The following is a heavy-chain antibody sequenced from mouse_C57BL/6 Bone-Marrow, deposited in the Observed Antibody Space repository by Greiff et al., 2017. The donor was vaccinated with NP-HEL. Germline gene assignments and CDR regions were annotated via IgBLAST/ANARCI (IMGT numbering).Heavy chain of an antibody. D-gene: IGHD3-2*01. J-gene: IGHJ3*01. Sequence: QVQLQQPGAELVMPGASVKLSCKASGYTFTSYWMHWVKQRPGQGLEWIGEIDPSDSYTNYNQKFKGKSTLTVDKSSSTAYMQLSSLTSEDSAVYYCARRQLDLFAYWGQGTLVTVSA. CDR2: IDPSDSYT. CDR3: ARRQLDLFAY. CDR1: GYTFTSYW. V-gene: IGHV1-69*01.